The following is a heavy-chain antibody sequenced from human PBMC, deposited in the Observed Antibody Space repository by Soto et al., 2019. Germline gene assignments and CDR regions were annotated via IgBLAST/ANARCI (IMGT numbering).Heavy chain of an antibody. CDR3: TTVPLGMNQWLPKNMVP. CDR1: GFTFSNAW. V-gene: IGHV3-15*01. Sequence: GSLRLSCAASGFTFSNAWLSWVRQAPGKGLEWVGRIKSKTDGGTTDYAAPVKGRFTISRDDSKNTLYLQMNSLKTEDTAVYYCTTVPLGMNQWLPKNMVPWGQGTLVTVSS. CDR2: IKSKTDGGTT. D-gene: IGHD3-22*01. J-gene: IGHJ5*02.